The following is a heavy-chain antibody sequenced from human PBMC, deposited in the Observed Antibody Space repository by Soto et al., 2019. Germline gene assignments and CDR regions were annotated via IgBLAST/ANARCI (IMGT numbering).Heavy chain of an antibody. V-gene: IGHV3-7*01. CDR1: GFTFSNYW. Sequence: LRLSCAASGFTFSNYWMTWVRQAPGKGLEWVANIKQDGGLKYYVDSVKGRFTISRDNAKNSLYLQMNSLRAEDTAVYYCARERVVVVTAITYASAFDIWGQGTMVTVSS. CDR3: ARERVVVVTAITYASAFDI. D-gene: IGHD2-21*02. CDR2: IKQDGGLK. J-gene: IGHJ3*02.